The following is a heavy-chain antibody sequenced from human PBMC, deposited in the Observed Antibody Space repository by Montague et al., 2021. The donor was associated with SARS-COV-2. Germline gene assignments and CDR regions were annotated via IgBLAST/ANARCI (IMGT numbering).Heavy chain of an antibody. CDR1: GFSLSTSGMC. CDR2: IDLDDDK. Sequence: PALVKPTQTLTLTCTSSGFSLSTSGMCVSWIRQPPGKALEWLALIDLDDDKYYSTSLKTRLTISKDTSKNQVVLTMTNMDPVDTATYYCARIQAGLWPNYSYYGMDVWSQGATVTVSS. CDR3: ARIQAGLWPNYSYYGMDV. V-gene: IGHV2-70*01. D-gene: IGHD5-18*01. J-gene: IGHJ6*02.